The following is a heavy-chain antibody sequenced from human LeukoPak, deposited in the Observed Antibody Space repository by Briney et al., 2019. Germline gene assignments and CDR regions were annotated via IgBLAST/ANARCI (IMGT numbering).Heavy chain of an antibody. D-gene: IGHD6-19*01. J-gene: IGHJ5*02. V-gene: IGHV1-18*01. CDR1: GYTFTSYG. CDR2: ISAYNGNT. Sequence: WASVKVSCKASGYTFTSYGISWVRQAPGQGLEWMGWISAYNGNTNYAQKLQGRVTMTTDTSTSTAYMELRSLRSDDTAVYYCAREAKQKQWLVLSGGVWFDPWGQGTLVTVSS. CDR3: AREAKQKQWLVLSGGVWFDP.